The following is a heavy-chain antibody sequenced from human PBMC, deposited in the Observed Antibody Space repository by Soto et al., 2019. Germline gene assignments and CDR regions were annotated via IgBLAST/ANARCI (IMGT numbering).Heavy chain of an antibody. CDR1: GGSFSGYY. J-gene: IGHJ6*02. CDR2: INHSGST. CDR3: AREGVGVHYYYYGMDV. D-gene: IGHD1-26*01. Sequence: SETLSLTCAVYGGSFSGYYWSWIRQPPGKGLEWIGEINHSGSTNYNPSLKSRVTISVDTSKNQFSLKLGSVTAADTAVYYCAREGVGVHYYYYGMDVWGQGTTVTVSS. V-gene: IGHV4-34*01.